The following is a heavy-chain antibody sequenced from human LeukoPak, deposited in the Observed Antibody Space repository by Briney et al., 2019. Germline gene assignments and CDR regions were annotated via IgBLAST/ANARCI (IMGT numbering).Heavy chain of an antibody. CDR3: ASQEGIAARRNYYYMDV. Sequence: ASVKVSCKASGGTFSSYAISWVRQAPGQGLEWMGGIIPIFGTANYAQKFQGRVTITADESTSTAYMELSRLRSDDTAVYYCASQEGIAARRNYYYMDVWGKGTTVTVSS. V-gene: IGHV1-69*13. J-gene: IGHJ6*03. CDR2: IIPIFGTA. D-gene: IGHD6-6*01. CDR1: GGTFSSYA.